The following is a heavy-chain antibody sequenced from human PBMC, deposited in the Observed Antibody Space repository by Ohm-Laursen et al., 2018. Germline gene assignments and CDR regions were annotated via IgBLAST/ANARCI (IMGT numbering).Heavy chain of an antibody. CDR1: GFTFSSYA. J-gene: IGHJ3*02. V-gene: IGHV3-23*01. CDR3: ASWPDFDI. Sequence: ETLSLTCSASGFTFSSYAMSWVRQAPGKGLEWVSAISGSGGSTYYADSVKGRFTISRDNSKNTLYLQMNSLRAEDTAVYYCASWPDFDIWGQGTMVTVSS. CDR2: ISGSGGST. D-gene: IGHD1-14*01.